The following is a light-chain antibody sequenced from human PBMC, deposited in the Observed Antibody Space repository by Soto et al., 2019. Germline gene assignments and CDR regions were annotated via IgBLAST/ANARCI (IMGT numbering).Light chain of an antibody. V-gene: IGKV3-20*01. J-gene: IGKJ1*01. Sequence: EIVLTQSPGTLSLSPGERATLSCRASQSVSSSYLAWYQQKPGQAPRLLIYGASSRATGIPDRFSGSGSGTDFTLTISRLEPEDFTVYSCLQYHNLWAFGQGTKVDI. CDR1: QSVSSSY. CDR3: LQYHNLWA. CDR2: GAS.